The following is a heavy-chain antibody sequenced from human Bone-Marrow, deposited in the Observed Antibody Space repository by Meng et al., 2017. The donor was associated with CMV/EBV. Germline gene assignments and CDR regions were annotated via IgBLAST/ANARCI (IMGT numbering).Heavy chain of an antibody. CDR1: GGSISSYY. CDR2: IYYSGST. J-gene: IGHJ6*01. D-gene: IGHD6-19*01. Sequence: SETLSLTCTVSGGSISSYYWSWIRQPPGKGLEWIGYIYYSGSTNYNPSLKSRVTISVDTSKNQFSLKLSSVTAADTAVYYCARGYSSGPTYYYYGMDVWGQGNTVTGAS. V-gene: IGHV4-59*01. CDR3: ARGYSSGPTYYYYGMDV.